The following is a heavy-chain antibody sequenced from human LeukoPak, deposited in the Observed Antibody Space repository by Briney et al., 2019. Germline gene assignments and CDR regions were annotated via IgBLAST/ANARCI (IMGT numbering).Heavy chain of an antibody. CDR3: TKRVSSSWYHFDS. V-gene: IGHV3-23*01. J-gene: IGHJ4*02. Sequence: GGSLRLSCTASGFTFGDYAMSWFRQAPGKGLEWVSAISGSGASTYYADSVKGRFTISRDNSKNTLYLQMNSLRAEDTAVFYCTKRVSSSWYHFDSWGQGTLVTVSS. D-gene: IGHD6-13*01. CDR2: ISGSGAST. CDR1: GFTFGDYA.